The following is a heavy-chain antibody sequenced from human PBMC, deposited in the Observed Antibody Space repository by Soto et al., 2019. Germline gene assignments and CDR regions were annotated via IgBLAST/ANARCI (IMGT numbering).Heavy chain of an antibody. D-gene: IGHD3-22*01. CDR3: AKCYYYSSGRLLRYSQH. J-gene: IGHJ1*01. V-gene: IGHV3-23*01. Sequence: GGSLRLSCAASGFTFNTYSMSWVRQAPGKGLEWVSAISGSGGGTYYADSVEGRFTISRDNSNHTLYLQMSSLRAEDTAVYYWAKCYYYSSGRLLRYSQHWGQGTLVTVSP. CDR1: GFTFNTYS. CDR2: ISGSGGGT.